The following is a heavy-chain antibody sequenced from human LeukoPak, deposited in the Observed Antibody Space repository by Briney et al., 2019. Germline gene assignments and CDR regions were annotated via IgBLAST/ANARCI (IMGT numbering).Heavy chain of an antibody. J-gene: IGHJ4*02. Sequence: ASVKVSCKASGYTFTSYYMHWVRQAPGQGLEWVGIINPSGGSTSYAQNFQGRVTMTRDTSTSTVYMELSSLRAEDTAVYYCARARVTSIAGDYWGQGTLVTVSS. CDR3: ARARVTSIAGDY. D-gene: IGHD6-6*01. V-gene: IGHV1-46*01. CDR2: INPSGGST. CDR1: GYTFTSYY.